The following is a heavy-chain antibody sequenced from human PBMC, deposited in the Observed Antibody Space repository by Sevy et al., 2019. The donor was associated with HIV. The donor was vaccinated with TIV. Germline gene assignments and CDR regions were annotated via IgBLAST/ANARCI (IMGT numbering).Heavy chain of an antibody. J-gene: IGHJ4*02. V-gene: IGHV3-66*01. D-gene: IGHD2-2*01. CDR3: VREAFCSSATCYRPY. CDR2: FYINGNT. CDR1: GFTFSSYW. Sequence: GGSLRLSCAASGFTFSSYWMSWVRQAPGKGLEWVSIFYINGNTYYSDSVKGRFIISRDTSQITVFLHMNSLRAEDTAVYYCVREAFCSSATCYRPYWGQGTLVTVSS.